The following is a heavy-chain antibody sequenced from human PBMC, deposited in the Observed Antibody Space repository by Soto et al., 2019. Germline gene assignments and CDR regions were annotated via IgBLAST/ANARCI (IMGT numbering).Heavy chain of an antibody. CDR3: ARPAAAGENWFDP. D-gene: IGHD6-13*01. CDR1: GYTFTSYA. V-gene: IGHV1-3*01. Sequence: QVQLVQSGAEVKKPGASVKVSCKASGYTFTSYAMHWVRQAPGQRLEWMGWINAGNGNTKYSQKFQGRVTITRDTSASTADMELSSLRSEDTAVYYCARPAAAGENWFDPCGQGTLVTVSS. J-gene: IGHJ5*02. CDR2: INAGNGNT.